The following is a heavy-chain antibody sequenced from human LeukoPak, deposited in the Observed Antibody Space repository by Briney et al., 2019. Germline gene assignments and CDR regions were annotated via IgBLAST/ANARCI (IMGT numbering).Heavy chain of an antibody. CDR1: GYTFTDYY. J-gene: IGHJ5*02. Sequence: RGASVKVSCKASGYTFTDYYMHWVQQAPGKGLEWMGRVDPEDGETIYAEKFQGRVTITADTSTDTAYMELSSLRSEDTAVYYCATRRWERRVLTGWFDPWGQGTLVTVSS. V-gene: IGHV1-69-2*01. CDR2: VDPEDGET. CDR3: ATRRWERRVLTGWFDP. D-gene: IGHD1-1*01.